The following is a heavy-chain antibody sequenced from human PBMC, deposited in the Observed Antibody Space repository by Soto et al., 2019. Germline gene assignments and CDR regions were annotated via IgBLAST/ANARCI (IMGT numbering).Heavy chain of an antibody. CDR1: GFTFSSYG. D-gene: IGHD3-22*01. V-gene: IGHV3-33*01. CDR3: ARDSDDSSGYETGLFDY. CDR2: IWYDGSNK. J-gene: IGHJ4*02. Sequence: GGSLRLSCAASGFTFSSYGMHWVRQAPGKGLEWVAVIWYDGSNKYYADSVKGRFTISRDNSKNTLYLQMNSLRAEDTAVYYCARDSDDSSGYETGLFDYWGQGTLVTVSS.